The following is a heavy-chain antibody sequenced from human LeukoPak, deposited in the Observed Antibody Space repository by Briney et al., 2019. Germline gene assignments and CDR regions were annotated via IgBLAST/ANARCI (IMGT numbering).Heavy chain of an antibody. J-gene: IGHJ4*02. CDR2: ISPSGGRT. CDR1: GVTFTNDY. Sequence: ASVKVSCKPSGVTFTNDYVHWGRQAPGQGREGIGVISPSGGRTNSTQRCQGRVTMTRDMSTSTVYMDLTSLRFEDTAVYHCIRSKRVGHFDFWGQGTLVTVSS. CDR3: IRSKRVGHFDF. D-gene: IGHD1-26*01. V-gene: IGHV1-46*01.